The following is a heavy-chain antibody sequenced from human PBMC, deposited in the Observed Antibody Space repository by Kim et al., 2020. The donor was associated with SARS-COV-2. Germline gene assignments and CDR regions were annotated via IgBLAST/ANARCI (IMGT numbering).Heavy chain of an antibody. CDR1: GGTFSSYA. J-gene: IGHJ5*02. CDR2: IIPIFGTA. CDR3: ARGHCSSTSCYRYWFDP. Sequence: SVKVSCKASGGTFSSYAISWVRQAPGQGLEWMGGIIPIFGTANYAQKFQGRVTITADESTSTAYMELSSLRSEDTAVYYCARGHCSSTSCYRYWFDPWGQGTLVTVSS. V-gene: IGHV1-69*13. D-gene: IGHD2-2*01.